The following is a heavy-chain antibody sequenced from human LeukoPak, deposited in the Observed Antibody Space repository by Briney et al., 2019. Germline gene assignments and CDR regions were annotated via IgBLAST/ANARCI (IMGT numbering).Heavy chain of an antibody. D-gene: IGHD2-8*01. J-gene: IGHJ3*02. CDR3: GRGGNGIDI. V-gene: IGHV3-74*01. CDR1: GFTFSHYL. CDR2: INSDESNT. Sequence: PGGSLRLSCAASGFTFSHYLMHWVRQAPGKRLVWVSRINSDESNTNSYADSVKGRFIISRDNAKNTLYLQMNSLRAEDTAVYFCGRGGNGIDIWGQGTTVIVSS.